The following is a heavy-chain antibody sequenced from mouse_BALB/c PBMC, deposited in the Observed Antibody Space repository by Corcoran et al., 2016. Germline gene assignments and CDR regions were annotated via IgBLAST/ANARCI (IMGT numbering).Heavy chain of an antibody. V-gene: IGHV3-6*02. CDR3: AREWDYFDY. CDR1: GYSLTSGYY. CDR2: ISYDGSN. J-gene: IGHJ2*01. Sequence: DVQLQESGPGLVKPSQSLSLTCSVTGYSLTSGYYWNWIRQFPGNKLEWMGYISYDGSNNYNPSLKNRISITRDTSKNQFFLKLNSVTTEDTATYYCAREWDYFDYWGQGTTLTVSS.